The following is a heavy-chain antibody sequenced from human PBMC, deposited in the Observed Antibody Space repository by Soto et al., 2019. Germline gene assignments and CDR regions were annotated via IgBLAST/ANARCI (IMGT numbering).Heavy chain of an antibody. CDR3: ARDACHTKYIVVVVAAPFDY. CDR2: ISAYNGNT. CDR1: GYTFTSYG. Sequence: QVQLVQSGAEVKKPGASVKVSCKASGYTFTSYGISWVRQAPGQGLEWMGWISAYNGNTNYAQKLQGRVTMTTDTSTSTAYMELRSLRSDDTAVYYCARDACHTKYIVVVVAAPFDYWGQGTLVTVSS. J-gene: IGHJ4*02. D-gene: IGHD2-15*01. V-gene: IGHV1-18*01.